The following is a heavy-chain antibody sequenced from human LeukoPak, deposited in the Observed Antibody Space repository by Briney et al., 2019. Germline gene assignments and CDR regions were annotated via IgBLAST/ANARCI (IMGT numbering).Heavy chain of an antibody. D-gene: IGHD1-26*01. CDR2: INPNSGGT. V-gene: IGHV1-2*02. J-gene: IGHJ4*02. Sequence: ASVKVSCKASGYTFTGYYMHWVRQAPGQGLEWMGWINPNSGGTNYAQKFQGRVTMTRDTSISTAYMELSRLRSDDTAVYYCAREFHSGSYEESRGVDYWGQGTLVTVSS. CDR1: GYTFTGYY. CDR3: AREFHSGSYEESRGVDY.